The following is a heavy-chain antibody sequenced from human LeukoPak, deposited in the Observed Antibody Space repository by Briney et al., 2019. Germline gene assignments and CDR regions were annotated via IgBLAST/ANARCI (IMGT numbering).Heavy chain of an antibody. CDR3: ARVAVAGPLAYYGMDV. CDR1: GGTFSSYA. Sequence: SVKVSCKASGGTFSSYAISWVRQAPGQGLEWMGRIIPILGIANYAQKFQGRVTITADKSTSTAYMELSSLRSEDTAVYYCARVAVAGPLAYYGMDVWGQGTTVTVSS. V-gene: IGHV1-69*04. D-gene: IGHD6-19*01. J-gene: IGHJ6*02. CDR2: IIPILGIA.